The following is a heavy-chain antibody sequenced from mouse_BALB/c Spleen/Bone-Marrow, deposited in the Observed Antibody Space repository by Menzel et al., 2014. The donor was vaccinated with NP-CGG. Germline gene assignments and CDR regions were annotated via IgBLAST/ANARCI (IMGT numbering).Heavy chain of an antibody. CDR3: ARDDYYGGSYFDY. Sequence: EVQLQQSGPGLVKPSQSLSLTCTVTGYSITSDYAWSWIRQFPGKKLEWMGFIGYSGSTSYNPSLSSRISVTRDTSKNQFFLHLNSVTTEDTATYYCARDDYYGGSYFDYWGQGTTLTVSS. CDR2: IGYSGST. CDR1: GYSITSDYA. J-gene: IGHJ2*01. V-gene: IGHV3-2*02. D-gene: IGHD1-1*01.